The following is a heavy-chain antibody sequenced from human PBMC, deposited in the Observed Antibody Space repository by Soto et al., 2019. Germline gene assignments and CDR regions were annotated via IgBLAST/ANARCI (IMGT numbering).Heavy chain of an antibody. CDR2: ISSSGSTI. V-gene: IGHV3-48*03. CDR3: ARDGGGRSLDI. CDR1: GFTFSSYE. Sequence: LRLSCAASGFTFSSYEMNWVRQAPGKGLEWVSYISSSGSTIYYADSVKGRSTISRDNAKNSLYLQMNSLRAEDTAVYYCARDGGGRSLDIWGQGTMVTVSS. D-gene: IGHD1-26*01. J-gene: IGHJ3*02.